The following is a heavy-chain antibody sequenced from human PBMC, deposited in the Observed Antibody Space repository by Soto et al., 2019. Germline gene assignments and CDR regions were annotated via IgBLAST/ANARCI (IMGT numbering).Heavy chain of an antibody. CDR1: GFTFSSYA. CDR2: ISGSGGST. V-gene: IGHV3-23*01. J-gene: IGHJ4*02. CDR3: AKLQRYYDSSGYSY. D-gene: IGHD3-22*01. Sequence: PGGSLRLSCAASGFTFSSYAMSWVRQAPGKGLEWVSAISGSGGSTYYADSVKGRFTISRDNSKNTLYLQMNSLRAEDTAVYYCAKLQRYYDSSGYSYWGQGTLVTVSS.